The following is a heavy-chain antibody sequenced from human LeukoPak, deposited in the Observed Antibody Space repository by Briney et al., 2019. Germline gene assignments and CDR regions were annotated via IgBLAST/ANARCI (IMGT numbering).Heavy chain of an antibody. V-gene: IGHV4-4*07. CDR1: GGSISSYY. Sequence: SETLSLTCTVSGGSISSYYWSWIRQPAGKGLEWIGRIYTSGSTNYNPSLKSRVTMSVDTSKNQFSLKLSSVTAADTAVYYCASSRRVGRSYYGSGTGLPTDYYYYYMDVWGKGTTVTVSS. CDR2: IYTSGST. J-gene: IGHJ6*03. CDR3: ASSRRVGRSYYGSGTGLPTDYYYYYMDV. D-gene: IGHD3-10*01.